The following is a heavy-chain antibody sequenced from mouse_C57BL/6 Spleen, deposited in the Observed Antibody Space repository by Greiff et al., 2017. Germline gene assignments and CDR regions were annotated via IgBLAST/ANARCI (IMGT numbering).Heavy chain of an antibody. CDR1: GYTFTSYW. J-gene: IGHJ4*01. CDR3: AREGIYDGYYDYSMDY. Sequence: VQLQQPGTELVKPGASVKLSCTASGYTFTSYWMHWVKQRPGQGLEWIGNINPSNGGTNYNETLKSKATLAVDKSSSTAYMQISSLTSEDSAVYYCAREGIYDGYYDYSMDYWGQGTSVTVSS. V-gene: IGHV1-53*01. CDR2: INPSNGGT. D-gene: IGHD2-3*01.